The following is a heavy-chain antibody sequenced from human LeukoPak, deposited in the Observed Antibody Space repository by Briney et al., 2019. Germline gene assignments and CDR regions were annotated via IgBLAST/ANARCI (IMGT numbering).Heavy chain of an antibody. CDR1: GGSIGSNY. CDR3: AKYGNSGWVIDN. CDR2: IYYTEGT. V-gene: IGHV4-59*08. D-gene: IGHD6-19*01. J-gene: IGHJ4*02. Sequence: SETLSLTCTVSGGSIGSNYWTWIRQPPGKGLEYIGYIYYTEGTNYNPSLKSRVTISVDTSKNQFSLRLSSVTAADTAVYFCAKYGNSGWVIDNWGQGTLVTVSS.